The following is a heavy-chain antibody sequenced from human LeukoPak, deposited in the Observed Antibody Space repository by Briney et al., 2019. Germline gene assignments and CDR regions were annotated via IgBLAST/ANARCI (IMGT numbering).Heavy chain of an antibody. CDR3: ARDNDYYYYGMDV. Sequence: GGSLRLSRAAAGFTVGDYCMSWIPPAPGKGLEWVSYISTGGSTIYYADPVKGRFTISRDNAKNSLYLQMDSLRAEDTAVYFCARDNDYYYYGMDVWGQGTTVTVSS. J-gene: IGHJ6*02. CDR1: GFTVGDYC. CDR2: ISTGGSTI. V-gene: IGHV3-11*01.